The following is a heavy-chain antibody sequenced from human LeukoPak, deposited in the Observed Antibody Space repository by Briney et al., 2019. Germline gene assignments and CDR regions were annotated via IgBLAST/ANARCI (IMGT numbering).Heavy chain of an antibody. Sequence: PGGSLRLSCAASGFTFDDYGMSWVRQAPGKGLEWVSGINWNGGSTGYADSVKGRFTISRDNAKNSLYLQMNSLRAEDTALYHCARTYYYDSSGYLYYFDYWGQGTLVTVSS. J-gene: IGHJ4*02. CDR3: ARTYYYDSSGYLYYFDY. V-gene: IGHV3-20*01. CDR1: GFTFDDYG. CDR2: INWNGGST. D-gene: IGHD3-22*01.